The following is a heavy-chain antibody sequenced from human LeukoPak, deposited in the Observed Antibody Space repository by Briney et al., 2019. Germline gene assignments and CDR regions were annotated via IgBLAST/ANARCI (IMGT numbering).Heavy chain of an antibody. V-gene: IGHV3-72*01. Sequence: GGSLRLSCAASGFTFSDHYMDWVRQAPGKGLEWVGRTRNKANSYTTEYAASVKGRFTISRDDSKNSLYLQMNSLKTEDTAVYYCASGSRGWYVWGRGTLVTVSS. CDR3: ASGSRGWYV. CDR1: GFTFSDHY. J-gene: IGHJ4*02. D-gene: IGHD6-19*01. CDR2: TRNKANSYTT.